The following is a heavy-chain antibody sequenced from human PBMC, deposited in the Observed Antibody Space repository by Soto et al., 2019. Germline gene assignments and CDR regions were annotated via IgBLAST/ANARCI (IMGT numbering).Heavy chain of an antibody. Sequence: QVQLVESGGGVVQPGRSLRLSCAASGFTFSSYGMHWVRQAPGKGLEWVAVIWYDGSNKYYADSVKGRFTISRDNSKNTLYLQMNSLRAEDTAVYYCARAPDYYGMDVWGQGTTVTVSS. V-gene: IGHV3-33*01. CDR1: GFTFSSYG. J-gene: IGHJ6*02. CDR2: IWYDGSNK. CDR3: ARAPDYYGMDV.